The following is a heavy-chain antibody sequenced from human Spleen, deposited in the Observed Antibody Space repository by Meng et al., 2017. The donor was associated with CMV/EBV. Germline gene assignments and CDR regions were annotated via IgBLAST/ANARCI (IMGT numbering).Heavy chain of an antibody. J-gene: IGHJ4*02. D-gene: IGHD3-9*01. CDR2: ISSSSSYI. Sequence: GGSLRLSCAASGFTFSSYSMNWVRQAPGKGLEWVSSISSSSSYIYYADSVKGRFTISRDNAKNSLYLQMNSLRAEDTAVYYCARSGFDWLSPFDYWGQGTLVTVSS. CDR1: GFTFSSYS. V-gene: IGHV3-21*01. CDR3: ARSGFDWLSPFDY.